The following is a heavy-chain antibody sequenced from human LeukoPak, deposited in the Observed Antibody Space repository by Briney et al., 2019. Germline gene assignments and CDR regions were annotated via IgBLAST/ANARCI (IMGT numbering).Heavy chain of an antibody. CDR2: INPNSGGT. V-gene: IGHV1-2*02. CDR1: GYTFTGYY. CDR3: ARGSAYCGGDCFSPLDY. Sequence: ASVKVSCKASGYTFTGYYMHWVRQAPGQGLEWMGWINPNSGGTNYAQKFQGRVTITADESTSTAYMELSSLRSEDTAVYYCARGSAYCGGDCFSPLDYWGQGTLVTVSS. D-gene: IGHD2-21*02. J-gene: IGHJ4*02.